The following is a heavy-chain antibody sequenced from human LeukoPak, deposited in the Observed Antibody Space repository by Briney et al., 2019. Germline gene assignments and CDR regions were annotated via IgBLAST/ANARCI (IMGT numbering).Heavy chain of an antibody. V-gene: IGHV3-49*03. D-gene: IGHD2-15*01. CDR3: TREVEVFDY. CDR2: IRSKAYGGTT. Sequence: GGSLRLSCTASGFTFSDYAMSWFRQAPGKGLEWVGFIRSKAYGGTTEYAASVKGRFTISRDDSKSIAYLQMNSPKTEDTAVYYCTREVEVFDYWGQGTLVTVSS. CDR1: GFTFSDYA. J-gene: IGHJ4*02.